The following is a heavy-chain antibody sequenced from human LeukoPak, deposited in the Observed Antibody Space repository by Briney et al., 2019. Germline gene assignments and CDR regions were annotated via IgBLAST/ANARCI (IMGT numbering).Heavy chain of an antibody. J-gene: IGHJ4*02. V-gene: IGHV3-23*01. D-gene: IGHD6-13*01. CDR1: GFTFSSYA. CDR3: AKDKRLAAAGTGYYFDY. CDR2: ISGSGGST. Sequence: PGGSLRLSCAASGFTFSSYAMSWVRQAPGKGLEWVSAISGSGGSTYYADSVKGRFTISRDNSKNTLYLQMNSLRAEDTAVYYCAKDKRLAAAGTGYYFDYWGQGTLVTVSS.